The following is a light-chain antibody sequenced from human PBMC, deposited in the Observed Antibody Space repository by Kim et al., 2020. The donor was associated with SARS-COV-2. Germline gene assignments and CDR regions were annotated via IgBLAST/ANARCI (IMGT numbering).Light chain of an antibody. CDR1: NLGDKY. Sequence: SYELTQPPSVSVSPGQTATITCSGNNLGDKYVSWYQQKPRQSPVLIIYQDNKRPSGIPERFSGSNSGNLATLTISGTQAMDETDYYCQAWDSGTVVFGGGTQLTVL. CDR2: QDN. V-gene: IGLV3-1*01. CDR3: QAWDSGTVV. J-gene: IGLJ2*01.